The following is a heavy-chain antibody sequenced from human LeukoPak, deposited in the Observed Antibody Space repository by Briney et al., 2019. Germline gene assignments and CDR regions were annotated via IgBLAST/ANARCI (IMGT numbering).Heavy chain of an antibody. J-gene: IGHJ6*03. D-gene: IGHD3-22*01. CDR1: GFTFSSYA. V-gene: IGHV3-30*04. CDR2: ISYDGSNK. CDR3: ARDSDSSGYYYYYMDV. Sequence: GRSLRLSCAASGFTFSSYAMHWVRQAPGKGLEWVAVISYDGSNKYYADSVKGRFTISRDNSKNTLYLQMNSLRAEDTAVYYCARDSDSSGYYYYYMDVWGKGTTVTVSS.